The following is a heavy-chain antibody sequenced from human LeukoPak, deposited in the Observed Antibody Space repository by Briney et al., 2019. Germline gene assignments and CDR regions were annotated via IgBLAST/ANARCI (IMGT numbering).Heavy chain of an antibody. CDR3: VRQMIRFWFDP. CDR2: ISSSSSYI. V-gene: IGHV3-21*01. Sequence: GGSLRLSCAASGFTFSSYSMNWVRQAPGKGLEWVSSISSSSSYIYYADSVKGRFTISRDNAKNSLFLQMSSLRAEDTAVYYCVRQMIRFWFDPWGQGTLVTVSS. D-gene: IGHD3-16*01. CDR1: GFTFSSYS. J-gene: IGHJ5*02.